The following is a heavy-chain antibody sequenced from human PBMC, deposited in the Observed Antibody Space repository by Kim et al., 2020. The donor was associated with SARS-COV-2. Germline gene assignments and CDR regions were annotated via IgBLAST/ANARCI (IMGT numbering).Heavy chain of an antibody. CDR3: PRVGPRLRFDP. D-gene: IGHD3-16*01. Sequence: SETLSLTCTVSGGSVSSCSYYWSWIRQPPGKGLEWIGYIYYSGSTNYNPSLKRRVTISVDTSKNQCSLKLSSVTAAESAVYYCPRVGPRLRFDPWGQGTPGSLSS. V-gene: IGHV4-61*01. CDR1: GGSVSSCSYY. J-gene: IGHJ5*02. CDR2: IYYSGST.